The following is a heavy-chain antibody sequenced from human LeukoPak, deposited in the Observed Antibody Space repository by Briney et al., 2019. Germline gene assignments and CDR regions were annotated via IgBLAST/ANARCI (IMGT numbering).Heavy chain of an antibody. CDR2: IYYSGST. J-gene: IGHJ2*01. D-gene: IGHD2-21*02. Sequence: SETLSLTCTVSGGSISSYYWSWIRQPPGKGLEWIGYIYYSGSTNYNPSLKSRVTISVDTSKNQFSLKLSSVTAADTAVYYCARSLRRIVVVTAILGDWYFDLWGRGTLVTVSS. V-gene: IGHV4-59*01. CDR1: GGSISSYY. CDR3: ARSLRRIVVVTAILGDWYFDL.